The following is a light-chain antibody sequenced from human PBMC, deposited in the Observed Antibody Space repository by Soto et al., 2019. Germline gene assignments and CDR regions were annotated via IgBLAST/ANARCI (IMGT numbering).Light chain of an antibody. Sequence: EIVLTQSPGTLSLSPGERATLSCRASQSVSSSYLAWYQQKPGQAPRLLIYGASSRATGIPDRFSGSGSGTDFTLTIIRLEPEDFAVYYCKHYGSSYTFGQGTKLEIK. V-gene: IGKV3-20*01. CDR1: QSVSSSY. CDR3: KHYGSSYT. J-gene: IGKJ2*01. CDR2: GAS.